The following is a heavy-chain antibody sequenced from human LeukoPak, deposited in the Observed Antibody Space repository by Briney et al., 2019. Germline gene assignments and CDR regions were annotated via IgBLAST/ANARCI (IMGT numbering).Heavy chain of an antibody. CDR2: IIPIFGTA. Sequence: SVKVSCKASGGTFSSYAISWVRQAPGQGLEWMGGIIPIFGTANYAQKFQGRVTITADESTSTAYMELSSLRSEDTAVYYCARRVTVTSIIEPYYYYSGLDVWGQGTTATVSS. V-gene: IGHV1-69*13. CDR3: ARRVTVTSIIEPYYYYSGLDV. J-gene: IGHJ6*02. CDR1: GGTFSSYA. D-gene: IGHD4-17*01.